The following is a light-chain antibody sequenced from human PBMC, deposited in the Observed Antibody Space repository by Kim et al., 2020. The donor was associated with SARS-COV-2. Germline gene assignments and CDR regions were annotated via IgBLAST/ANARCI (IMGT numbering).Light chain of an antibody. Sequence: ETVLTQSPGILSLSPGERATLSCRASQSVNNNLLGWYQQKPGQPPRLLIYGASSRATGIPDRFGGSGSGTDFTLTISRLEPEDFAVYYCQQYADSRTFGQGTKVDIK. CDR2: GAS. CDR3: QQYADSRT. J-gene: IGKJ1*01. V-gene: IGKV3-20*01. CDR1: QSVNNNL.